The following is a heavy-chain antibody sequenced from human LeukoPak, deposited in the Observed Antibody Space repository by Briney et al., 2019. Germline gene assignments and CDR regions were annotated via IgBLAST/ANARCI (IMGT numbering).Heavy chain of an antibody. CDR3: ARAKYELHAFDI. V-gene: IGHV5-51*01. CDR2: IYPGDSDT. Sequence: HGESLEISCKGSGYSFTSYWIGWVRQMPGKGLEWKGIIYPGDSDTRYSPSFQGQVTISADKSISTAYLQWSSLKASDTAMYYCARAKYELHAFDIWGQGTMVTVSS. D-gene: IGHD1-7*01. CDR1: GYSFTSYW. J-gene: IGHJ3*02.